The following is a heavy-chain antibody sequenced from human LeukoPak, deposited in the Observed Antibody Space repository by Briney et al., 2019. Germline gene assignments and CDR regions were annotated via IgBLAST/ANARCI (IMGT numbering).Heavy chain of an antibody. CDR3: AKSSVMTTVLSFVDY. J-gene: IGHJ4*02. V-gene: IGHV3-53*01. Sequence: GGSLRLSCAASGFTVSSNYMSWVRQAPGKGLEWVSVIYSGGSTYYADSVKGRFTISRDNSKNTLYLQMNSLRAEDTAVYYCAKSSVMTTVLSFVDYWGQGTLVTVSS. CDR2: IYSGGST. D-gene: IGHD4-11*01. CDR1: GFTVSSNY.